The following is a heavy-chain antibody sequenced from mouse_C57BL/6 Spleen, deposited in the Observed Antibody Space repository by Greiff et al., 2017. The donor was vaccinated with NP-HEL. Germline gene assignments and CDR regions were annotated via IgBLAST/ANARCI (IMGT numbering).Heavy chain of an antibody. V-gene: IGHV1-64*01. Sequence: QVQLQQPGAELVKPGASVKLSCKASGYTFTSYWMHWVKQRPGQGLEWIGMIHPNSGSTNYNEKFKSKATLTVDKSSSTAYMQLSSLTSEDSAVYYCAGDGSYYYAMDYWGQGTSVTVSS. CDR1: GYTFTSYW. D-gene: IGHD2-3*01. CDR3: AGDGSYYYAMDY. CDR2: IHPNSGST. J-gene: IGHJ4*01.